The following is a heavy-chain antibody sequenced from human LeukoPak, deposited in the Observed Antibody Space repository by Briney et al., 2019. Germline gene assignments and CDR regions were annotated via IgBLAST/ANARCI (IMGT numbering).Heavy chain of an antibody. J-gene: IGHJ5*02. CDR1: GCTFSSYA. D-gene: IGHD3-10*01. V-gene: IGHV1-69*06. Sequence: TAVKVSCKASGCTFSSYAISWVRQAPGQGLEWMGRIIPIFGTATYAQKFQGRVTITADKSTSTAYMELSSLRSEDTAVYYCARGAVITMVRGVIFSWFDPWGQGTLVTVSS. CDR3: ARGAVITMVRGVIFSWFDP. CDR2: IIPIFGTA.